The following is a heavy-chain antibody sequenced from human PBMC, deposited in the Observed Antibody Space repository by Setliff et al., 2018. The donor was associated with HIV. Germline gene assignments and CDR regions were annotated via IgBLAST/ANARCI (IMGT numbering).Heavy chain of an antibody. CDR1: GGSISSYF. CDR2: IYIYNSGST. Sequence: SETLSLTCTVSGGSISSYFWSWIRQPPGKGLEWIGYIYIYNSGSTNYNPSLTSRVTISVDTSRNQFSLKLTSVTAADTAIYYCARGVNFDYWGQGTRVTVSS. D-gene: IGHD3-3*01. V-gene: IGHV4-59*01. CDR3: ARGVNFDY. J-gene: IGHJ4*02.